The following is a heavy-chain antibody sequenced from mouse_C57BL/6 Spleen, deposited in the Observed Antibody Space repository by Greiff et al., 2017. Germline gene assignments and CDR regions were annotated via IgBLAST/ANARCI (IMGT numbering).Heavy chain of an antibody. Sequence: EVKLMESGGGLVQPGGSLSLSCAASGFTFTDYYMRWVRQPPGKALEWLGFIRNKANGYTTEYSASVKGRFTISRDNSQSILYLQRNALGADDSATYYSASWGYYYYAMDYWGQGTSVTVSS. CDR1: GFTFTDYY. CDR3: ASWGYYYYAMDY. D-gene: IGHD1-1*01. CDR2: IRNKANGYTT. J-gene: IGHJ4*01. V-gene: IGHV7-3*01.